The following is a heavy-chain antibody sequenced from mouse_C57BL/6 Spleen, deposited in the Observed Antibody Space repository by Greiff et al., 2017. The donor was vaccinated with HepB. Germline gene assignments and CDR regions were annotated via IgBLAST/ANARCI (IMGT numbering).Heavy chain of an antibody. D-gene: IGHD1-1*01. CDR3: ARQITTVVGGYFDY. J-gene: IGHJ2*01. CDR2: INPNNGGT. Sequence: EVQLQQSGPELVKPGASVKISCKASGYTFTDYYMNWVKQSHGKSLEWIGDINPNNGGTSYNQKFKGKATLTVDKSSSTAYMELRSLTSEDSAVYYCARQITTVVGGYFDYWGQGTTLTVSS. CDR1: GYTFTDYY. V-gene: IGHV1-26*01.